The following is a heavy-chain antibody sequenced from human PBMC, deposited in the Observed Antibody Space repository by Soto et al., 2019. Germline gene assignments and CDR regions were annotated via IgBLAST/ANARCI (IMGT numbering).Heavy chain of an antibody. CDR1: GLIFRNAW. Sequence: GSLRLSCAAAGLIFRNAWMSWVRQAPGKGLEWVGHIKSQGDGGTRDYAAPVKGRFTISRDDSKNTLFLQMNSLKNEDTDVYFCTTDLQAYCDGNTCYAGNYYYDDMDVWGQGTTVTVSS. V-gene: IGHV3-15*01. CDR3: TTDLQAYCDGNTCYAGNYYYDDMDV. CDR2: IKSQGDGGTR. D-gene: IGHD2-21*01. J-gene: IGHJ6*02.